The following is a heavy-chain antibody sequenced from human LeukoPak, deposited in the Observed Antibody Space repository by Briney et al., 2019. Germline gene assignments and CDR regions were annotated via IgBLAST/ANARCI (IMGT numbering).Heavy chain of an antibody. V-gene: IGHV4-30-4*08. D-gene: IGHD1-26*01. Sequence: SQTLSLTCTVSGGSISSGDYYWSWIRQPPGKGLEWIGYIYYSGSTYYNPPLKSRVTISVDTSKNQFSLKLSSVTAADTAVYYCARDRSLIVGPPEGYLDYWGQGILSTVSS. CDR1: GGSISSGDYY. CDR3: ARDRSLIVGPPEGYLDY. CDR2: IYYSGST. J-gene: IGHJ4*02.